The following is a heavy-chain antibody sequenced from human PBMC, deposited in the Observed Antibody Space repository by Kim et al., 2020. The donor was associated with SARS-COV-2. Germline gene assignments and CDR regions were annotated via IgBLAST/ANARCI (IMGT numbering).Heavy chain of an antibody. CDR2: MNTKTGNP. D-gene: IGHD6-13*01. Sequence: ASVKVSCKASGYTFSSIAMHWVRQAPGQGLEWMGWMNTKTGNPTYAQGFTGRFVFSLDTSVGTAYLQISSLRAEDTAVYYCAARYSSSYFDLWGRGTLVT. CDR3: AARYSSSYFDL. J-gene: IGHJ2*01. V-gene: IGHV7-4-1*02. CDR1: GYTFSSIA.